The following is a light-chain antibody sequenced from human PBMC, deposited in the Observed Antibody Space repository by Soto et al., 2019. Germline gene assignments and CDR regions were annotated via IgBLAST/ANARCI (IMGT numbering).Light chain of an antibody. CDR2: GAS. CDR3: QQYDNWPWT. CDR1: QSVSSSY. Sequence: EIVLTQSPATLSLSPGERATLSCGASQSVSSSYLAWYQQKPGLAPRLLIYGASTRAAETPARFSGSGSGTDFTLTISSLQSEDFAVYYCQQYDNWPWTFGQGTKVDIK. J-gene: IGKJ1*01. V-gene: IGKV3D-20*01.